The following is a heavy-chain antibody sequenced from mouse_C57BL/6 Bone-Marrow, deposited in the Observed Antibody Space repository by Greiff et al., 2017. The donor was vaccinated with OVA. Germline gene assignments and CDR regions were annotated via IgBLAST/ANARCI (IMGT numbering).Heavy chain of an antibody. V-gene: IGHV1-4*01. Sequence: SGAELARPGASVKMSCKASGYTFTSYTMHWVKQRPGQGLEWIGYINPSSGYTKYNQKFKDKATLTADKSSSTAYMQLSSLTSEDSAVYYCARGGVYGSSYEGYAMDYWGQGTSVTVSS. CDR3: ARGGVYGSSYEGYAMDY. D-gene: IGHD1-1*01. J-gene: IGHJ4*01. CDR2: INPSSGYT. CDR1: GYTFTSYT.